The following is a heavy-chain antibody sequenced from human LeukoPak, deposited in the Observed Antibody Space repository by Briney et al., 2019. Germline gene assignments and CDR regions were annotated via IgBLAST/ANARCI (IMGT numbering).Heavy chain of an antibody. J-gene: IGHJ5*02. CDR2: INGDNGNT. CDR1: GYTFTSYG. Sequence: ASVKVSCKASGYTFTSYGISWVRQAPGQGLEWMGWINGDNGNTKYSQKFQGRVTITRDTSAYTAYMELRSLSSADTAVYFCARAPYDILTGYSLNWFDPWGQGTLVTVSS. D-gene: IGHD3-9*01. V-gene: IGHV1-18*01. CDR3: ARAPYDILTGYSLNWFDP.